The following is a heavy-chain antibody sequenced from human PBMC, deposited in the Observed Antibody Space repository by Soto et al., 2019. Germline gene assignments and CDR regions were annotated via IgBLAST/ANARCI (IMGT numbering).Heavy chain of an antibody. D-gene: IGHD6-13*01. CDR3: ARDRLVSSSWLQLFDY. V-gene: IGHV6-1*01. CDR2: TYYRSKWYN. Sequence: SQTLSLTCAISGDSVSSNSAAWNWIRQSPSRGLEWLGRTYYRSKWYNDYAVSVKSRITINPDTSKNQFSLQLNSVTPEDTAVYYCARDRLVSSSWLQLFDYWGQGTLVTVSS. J-gene: IGHJ4*02. CDR1: GDSVSSNSAA.